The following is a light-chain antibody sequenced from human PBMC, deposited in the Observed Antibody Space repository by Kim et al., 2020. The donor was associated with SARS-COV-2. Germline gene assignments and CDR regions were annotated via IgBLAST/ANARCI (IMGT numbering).Light chain of an antibody. CDR1: KVGEKW. CDR3: QAWDSRARV. V-gene: IGLV3-1*01. J-gene: IGLJ1*01. Sequence: GSAGQTGSISCAGEKVGEKWGCGEEQKPGQAPGLVIYQDSKGPAGIRGRFSGSNAGNTGTLTISGTQAMDEADYYCQAWDSRARVCGTGTKVTVL. CDR2: QDS.